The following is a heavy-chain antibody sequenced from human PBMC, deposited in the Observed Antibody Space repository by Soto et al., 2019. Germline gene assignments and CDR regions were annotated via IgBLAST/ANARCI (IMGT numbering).Heavy chain of an antibody. CDR3: ARREIKGPIDY. CDR2: IYHTGNA. J-gene: IGHJ4*02. Sequence: SETLSLTCSVSGDSISNSRFYWAWIRQPPGEGLEWIGNIYHTGNAYYNPSLKSRVTISVDTSKNQFSLKLTSVTAVDTAVYYCARREIKGPIDYWGQGNLVTVS. V-gene: IGHV4-39*07. D-gene: IGHD1-26*01. CDR1: GDSISNSRFY.